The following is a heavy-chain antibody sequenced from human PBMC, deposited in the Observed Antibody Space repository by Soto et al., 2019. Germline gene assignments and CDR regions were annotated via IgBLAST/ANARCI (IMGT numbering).Heavy chain of an antibody. CDR3: AKGDCGGDCYSFDAFDI. D-gene: IGHD2-21*02. J-gene: IGHJ3*02. CDR2: ISYDGSNK. Sequence: QVQLVESGGGVVQPGRSLRLSCAASGFTFSSYGMHWVRQAPGKGLEWVAVISYDGSNKYYADSVKGRFTISRDNSKNTLYLQMNSLRAEDTAVYYCAKGDCGGDCYSFDAFDIWGPRDNGHRLF. V-gene: IGHV3-30*18. CDR1: GFTFSSYG.